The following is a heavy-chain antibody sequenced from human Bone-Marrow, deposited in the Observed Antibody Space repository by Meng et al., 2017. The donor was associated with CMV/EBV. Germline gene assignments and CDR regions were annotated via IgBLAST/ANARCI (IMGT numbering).Heavy chain of an antibody. J-gene: IGHJ4*02. CDR3: AKGFGGPYYFDY. V-gene: IGHV3-9*01. CDR1: GFTFDDYA. Sequence: SLKISCAASGFTFDDYAMHWVRQARGKGLEWVSGISWNSGSIGYADSVKGRFTISRDNAKNSLYLQMNSLRAEDTALYYCAKGFGGPYYFDYWGQGTLVTVSS. CDR2: ISWNSGSI. D-gene: IGHD3-10*01.